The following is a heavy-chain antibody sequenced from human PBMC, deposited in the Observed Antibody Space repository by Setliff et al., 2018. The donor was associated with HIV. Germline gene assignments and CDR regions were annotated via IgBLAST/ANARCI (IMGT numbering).Heavy chain of an antibody. V-gene: IGHV4-38-2*02. Sequence: KASETLSLTCAVSGYSISSGYYWGWIRQPPGKGLEWIGSIYHSGSTYYNPSLKSRVTISVDTSKNQFSLKLSSVTAADTAVYYCAREGTVGDYYDSSGYYYVGVTNWFDPWGRGTLVTVSS. CDR2: IYHSGST. CDR3: AREGTVGDYYDSSGYYYVGVTNWFDP. CDR1: GYSISSGYY. D-gene: IGHD3-22*01. J-gene: IGHJ5*02.